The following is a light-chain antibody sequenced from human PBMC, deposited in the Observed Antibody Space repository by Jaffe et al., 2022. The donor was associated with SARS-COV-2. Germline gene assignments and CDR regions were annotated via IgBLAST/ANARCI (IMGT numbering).Light chain of an antibody. V-gene: IGLV2-14*03. CDR2: DVS. CDR3: SSYTTSRIWV. CDR1: SNDVGGYTY. Sequence: QSALTQPASVSESPGQSITISCTGSSNDVGGYTYVSWYQHHPGKAPKLMIYDVSKRPSGVSNRFSGSKSGNTASLTISGLQAEDEADYYCSSYTTSRIWVFGGGTKLTVL. J-gene: IGLJ3*02.